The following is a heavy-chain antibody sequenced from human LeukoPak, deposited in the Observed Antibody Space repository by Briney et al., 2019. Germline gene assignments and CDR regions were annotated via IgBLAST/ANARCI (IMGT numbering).Heavy chain of an antibody. V-gene: IGHV4-59*01. CDR1: GGSISSYY. J-gene: IGHJ4*02. Sequence: SETLSLTCTLSGGSISSYYWSWIGQPPGKGLEWIGYMYYSGSTNYNPSLKSRVTISVDTSKNQFSLKLSSVTAADTAVYYCASSSEVVAQTDYWGQGTLVTVSS. D-gene: IGHD5-12*01. CDR3: ASSSEVVAQTDY. CDR2: MYYSGST.